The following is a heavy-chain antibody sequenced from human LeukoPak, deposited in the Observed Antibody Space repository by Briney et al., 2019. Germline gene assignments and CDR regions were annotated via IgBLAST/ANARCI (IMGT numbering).Heavy chain of an antibody. V-gene: IGHV4-34*01. J-gene: IGHJ4*02. Sequence: SETLSLTCAVYGGSFSGYYWSWIRQPPGKGLEWIGEINHSGSTNYNPSLKSRVTISVDTSKNQFSLKLSSVTAADTAVYYCARGRPLGFGELVYYFDYWGQGTLVAVSS. CDR3: ARGRPLGFGELVYYFDY. CDR1: GGSFSGYY. CDR2: INHSGST. D-gene: IGHD3-10*01.